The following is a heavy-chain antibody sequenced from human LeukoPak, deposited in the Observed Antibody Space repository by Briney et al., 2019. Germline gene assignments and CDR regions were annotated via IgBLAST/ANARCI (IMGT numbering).Heavy chain of an antibody. CDR2: MNPNSGNT. CDR3: ARDHSSSWYWFDP. CDR1: GYTFTSYG. D-gene: IGHD6-13*01. J-gene: IGHJ5*02. V-gene: IGHV1-8*01. Sequence: ASVKVSCKASGYTFTSYGINWVRQATGQGLEWMGWMNPNSGNTGYAQKFQGRVTMTRNTSISTAYMELSSLRSEDTAVYYCARDHSSSWYWFDPWGQGTLVTVSS.